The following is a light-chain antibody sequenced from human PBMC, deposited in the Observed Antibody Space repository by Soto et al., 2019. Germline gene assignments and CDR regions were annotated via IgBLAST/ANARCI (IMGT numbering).Light chain of an antibody. CDR3: QSYDSSLSGPCV. Sequence: QPVLTQPPSVTGAPGQRVTISCTGSSSNIGAGYDVHWYQQLPGTAPKLLIYGNSNRPSGVPDRFSGSKSGTSASLAITGLQADDEADYYCQSYDSSLSGPCVFGGGTKLTVL. CDR1: SSNIGAGYD. V-gene: IGLV1-40*01. CDR2: GNS. J-gene: IGLJ3*02.